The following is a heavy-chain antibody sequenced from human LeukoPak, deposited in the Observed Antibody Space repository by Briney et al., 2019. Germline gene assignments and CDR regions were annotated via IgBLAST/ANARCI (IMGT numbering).Heavy chain of an antibody. CDR3: ARDKPYSSSSGLDRQTNNFYYYAMDV. CDR1: GFSFSSYS. J-gene: IGHJ6*02. D-gene: IGHD6-6*01. CDR2: ISSSASYI. Sequence: GGSLRLSCAASGFSFSSYSMNWVRQAPGKGLEWVSSISSSASYIYYADSLKGRFTISRDNAKNSLCLQMNSLRAEDTAVYYCARDKPYSSSSGLDRQTNNFYYYAMDVWGQGTSVTVSS. V-gene: IGHV3-21*01.